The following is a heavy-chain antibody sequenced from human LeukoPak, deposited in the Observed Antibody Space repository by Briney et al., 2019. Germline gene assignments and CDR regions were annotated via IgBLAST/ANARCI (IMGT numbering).Heavy chain of an antibody. V-gene: IGHV3-20*04. CDR3: ASVFDS. J-gene: IGHJ4*02. Sequence: PGGSLRLSCTASGFTFDDYGMSWVRQAPGKGLVWVSGINGLGTATYYADSVKGRFTISRDNAKNTVSLQMNSLSAEDTAVYYCASVFDSWGQGFLVTVSS. CDR2: INGLGTAT. CDR1: GFTFDDYG.